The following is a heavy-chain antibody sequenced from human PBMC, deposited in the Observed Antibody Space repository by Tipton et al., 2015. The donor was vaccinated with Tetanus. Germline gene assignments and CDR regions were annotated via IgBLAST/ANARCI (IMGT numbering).Heavy chain of an antibody. D-gene: IGHD2/OR15-2a*01. Sequence: TLSLTCTVSGGSINSGGHFWTWIRQRTGKGLEWIGHIRDNGNSYANPSLSGRVTMSVDTRKNQFSLNLTSMSVADTATYYCARGTFHAFDFWGQGVHVTVSS. CDR2: IRDNGNS. V-gene: IGHV4-31*03. J-gene: IGHJ3*01. CDR3: ARGTFHAFDF. CDR1: GGSINSGGHF.